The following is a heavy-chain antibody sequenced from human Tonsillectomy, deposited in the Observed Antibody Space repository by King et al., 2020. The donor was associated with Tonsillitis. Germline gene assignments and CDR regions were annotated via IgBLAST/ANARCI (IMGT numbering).Heavy chain of an antibody. D-gene: IGHD2-2*03. V-gene: IGHV2-5*01. J-gene: IGHJ4*02. CDR1: GFSLSTSGVG. CDR2: IYWNDDE. CDR3: ARLVGGYCSRTSWIYPFDY. Sequence: ITFKESGPTLVKPTQTLTLTCTFSGFSLSTSGVGVGWLRQPPGTALEWLALIYWNDDERYSPSLKRRHTITKDTSKNHVVLTMTNVDPVDTATYYCARLVGGYCSRTSWIYPFDYWGQGTLVTVSS.